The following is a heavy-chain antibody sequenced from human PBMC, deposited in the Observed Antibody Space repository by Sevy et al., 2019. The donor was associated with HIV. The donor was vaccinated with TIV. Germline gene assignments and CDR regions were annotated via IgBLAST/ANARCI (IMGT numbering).Heavy chain of an antibody. CDR1: GFTFDDYA. Sequence: GGSLRLSCAASGFTFDDYAMHWVRQAPGKGLEWVSGISWNNGSIGYADSVKGRFTISRDNAKNSLYLQMNSLRAEDTALYYCAKVVTAISLDAFDIWGQGTMVTVSS. J-gene: IGHJ3*02. CDR2: ISWNNGSI. CDR3: AKVVTAISLDAFDI. V-gene: IGHV3-9*01. D-gene: IGHD2-21*02.